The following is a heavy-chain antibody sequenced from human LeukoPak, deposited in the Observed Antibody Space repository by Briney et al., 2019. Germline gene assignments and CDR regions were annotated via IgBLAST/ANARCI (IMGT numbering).Heavy chain of an antibody. V-gene: IGHV1-18*01. J-gene: IGHJ4*02. D-gene: IGHD3-22*01. CDR2: ISAYNGNT. Sequence: ASVKVSCKASGYTFTSYGISWVRQAPGQGLGWMGWISAYNGNTNYAQKLQGRVTMTTDTSTSTAYMELRSLRSDDTAVYYCARSRSPPPGVGQIVVVITEFDYWGQGTLVTVSS. CDR3: ARSRSPPPGVGQIVVVITEFDY. CDR1: GYTFTSYG.